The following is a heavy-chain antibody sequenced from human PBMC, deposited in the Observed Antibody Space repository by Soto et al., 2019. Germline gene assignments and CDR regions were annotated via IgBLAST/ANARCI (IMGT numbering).Heavy chain of an antibody. CDR3: AGEHSLGGYRYRNFYC. V-gene: IGHV3-11*06. Sequence: GGSLRLSCAASGFTFSDYYMSWIRQAPGKGLEWVSHISSRSRYTNYAASVKGRFTISRDNAKNTLYLQMNRLRADDTAVYYCAGEHSLGGYRYRNFYCWGRGPLVTSPQ. CDR2: ISSRSRYT. J-gene: IGHJ4*02. D-gene: IGHD5-18*01. CDR1: GFTFSDYY.